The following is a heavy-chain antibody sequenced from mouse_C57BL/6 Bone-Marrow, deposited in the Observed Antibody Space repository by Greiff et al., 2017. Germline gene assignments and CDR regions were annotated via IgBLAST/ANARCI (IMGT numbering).Heavy chain of an antibody. CDR1: GYTFTDYY. J-gene: IGHJ2*01. Sequence: VHVKQSGPVLVKPGASVKMSCKASGYTFTDYYMNWVKQSHGKSLEWIGVINPYNGGTSYNQKFKGKATLTVDKSSSTAYMELNSLTSEDSAVYYCARVRAYYSNSYYFGYWGQGTTLTVSS. CDR2: INPYNGGT. D-gene: IGHD2-5*01. V-gene: IGHV1-19*01. CDR3: ARVRAYYSNSYYFGY.